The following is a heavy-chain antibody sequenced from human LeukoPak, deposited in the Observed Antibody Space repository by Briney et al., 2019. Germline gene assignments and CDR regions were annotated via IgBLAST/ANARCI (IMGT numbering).Heavy chain of an antibody. CDR1: GFTFDDYA. CDR2: ISWNSGSI. V-gene: IGHV3-9*01. J-gene: IGHJ4*02. CDR3: AKAICSSTSCYVFDY. Sequence: GGSLRLSCAASGFTFDDYAMHWVRQAPGKGLEWVSGISWNSGSIGYADSVKGRFTISRDNAKNSLYLQMNSLRAEDTALYYCAKAICSSTSCYVFDYWGQGTLVTVSS. D-gene: IGHD2-2*01.